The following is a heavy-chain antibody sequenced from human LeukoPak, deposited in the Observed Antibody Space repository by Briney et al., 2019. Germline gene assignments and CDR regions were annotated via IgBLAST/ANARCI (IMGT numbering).Heavy chain of an antibody. CDR2: ISAYNGNT. CDR1: GYTFTSYG. Sequence: ASVKVSCKSSGYTFTSYGISWVRRAPGQGLEWVGWISAYNGNTNYAQKLQGRVTMTTDTSTSTAYMELRSLRSDDTAVYYCARITMIVTDWFDPWGQGTLVTVSS. V-gene: IGHV1-18*01. CDR3: ARITMIVTDWFDP. D-gene: IGHD3-22*01. J-gene: IGHJ5*02.